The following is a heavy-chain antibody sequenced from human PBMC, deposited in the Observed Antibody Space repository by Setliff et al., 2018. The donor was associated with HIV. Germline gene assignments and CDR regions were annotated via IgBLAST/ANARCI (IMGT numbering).Heavy chain of an antibody. Sequence: SETLSLTCTVSGGSISSGSDYWTWIRQPAGKRLEWIGHIYTTGTTNYNPSLKSRVTISVDTSKRQFSLRLSSVTAADTAVYYCARGDGTKYYYYYYMDVWGKGTTVTVSS. D-gene: IGHD1-7*01. CDR1: GGSISSGSDY. CDR3: ARGDGTKYYYYYYMDV. V-gene: IGHV4-61*09. J-gene: IGHJ6*03. CDR2: IYTTGTT.